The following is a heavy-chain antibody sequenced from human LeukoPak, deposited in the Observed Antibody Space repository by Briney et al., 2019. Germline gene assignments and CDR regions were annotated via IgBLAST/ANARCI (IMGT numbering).Heavy chain of an antibody. CDR3: ASTHNYNYWIDY. J-gene: IGHJ4*02. V-gene: IGHV6-1*01. CDR1: GDSVSSNSAA. CDR2: TYYRSKWYN. D-gene: IGHD1-7*01. Sequence: SQTLSLTCAIPGDSVSSNSAAWNWIRESPSRGLEWLGRTYYRSKWYNDYAVSVKSRITINPDTSKNQFPLQLSSVTPEDTAVYYCASTHNYNYWIDYWGQGTLVTVSS.